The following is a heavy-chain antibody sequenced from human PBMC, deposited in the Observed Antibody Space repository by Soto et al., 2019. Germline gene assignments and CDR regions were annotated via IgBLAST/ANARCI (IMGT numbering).Heavy chain of an antibody. CDR1: GFTFDDYA. Sequence: PGGSLRLSCAASGFTFDDYAMHWVRQAPGKGLEWVSGISWNSGSIGYADSVKGRFTISRDNAKNSLYLQMNSLRAEDTALYYCAKAQSGYSSSWYVNWFDPWGQGTLVTVSS. D-gene: IGHD6-13*01. J-gene: IGHJ5*02. V-gene: IGHV3-9*01. CDR2: ISWNSGSI. CDR3: AKAQSGYSSSWYVNWFDP.